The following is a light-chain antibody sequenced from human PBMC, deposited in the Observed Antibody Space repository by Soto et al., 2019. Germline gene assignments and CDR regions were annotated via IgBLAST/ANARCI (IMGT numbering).Light chain of an antibody. CDR2: DAS. CDR1: QSVSSY. V-gene: IGKV3-11*01. Sequence: EIVLTQSPATLSLSPGERATLSCRASQSVSSYLAWYQQKPGQAPRLLIYDASNRATGIPARFSGSGSGTDLTPPISSLEPEDFAVYDCQQRSTWPPMYTFGQGTKLEIK. J-gene: IGKJ2*01. CDR3: QQRSTWPPMYT.